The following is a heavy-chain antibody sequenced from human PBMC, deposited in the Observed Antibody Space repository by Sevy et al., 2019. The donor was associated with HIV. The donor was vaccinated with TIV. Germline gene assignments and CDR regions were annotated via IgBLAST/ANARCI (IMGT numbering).Heavy chain of an antibody. CDR3: AKHSDYGKYFDY. D-gene: IGHD4-17*01. CDR2: IRYDGSNK. CDR1: GFTFSSYG. V-gene: IGHV3-30*02. J-gene: IGHJ4*02. Sequence: GGSLRLSCAASGFTFSSYGMHWVRQAPGKGLEWVAFIRYDGSNKYYADSVKGRVTISRENSKNTLYLQMNSLRAEDTAVYYCAKHSDYGKYFDYWGQGTLVTVSS.